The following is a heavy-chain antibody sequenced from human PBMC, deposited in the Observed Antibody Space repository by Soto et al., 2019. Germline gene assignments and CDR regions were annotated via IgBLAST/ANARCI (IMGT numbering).Heavy chain of an antibody. D-gene: IGHD1-26*01. Sequence: RGSLRLSCAASGFTFSNYGMHWVRQAPGKGLEWVAVISYDGSNKYYADSVKGRFTISRDNSKNTLYLQMNSLRAEDTAAYYCAKDLGSGSYLFDAFDIWRQGTMVTVSS. CDR3: AKDLGSGSYLFDAFDI. CDR2: ISYDGSNK. V-gene: IGHV3-30*18. J-gene: IGHJ3*02. CDR1: GFTFSNYG.